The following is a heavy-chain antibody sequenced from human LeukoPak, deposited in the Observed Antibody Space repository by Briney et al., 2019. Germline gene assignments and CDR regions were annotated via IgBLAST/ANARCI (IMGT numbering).Heavy chain of an antibody. J-gene: IGHJ4*02. CDR1: GFPFDRYW. CDR3: ARQPIYEAYFDF. CDR2: VKHDGSEK. V-gene: IGHV3-7*01. D-gene: IGHD3-16*01. Sequence: GGSLRLSCAASGFPFDRYWMSWVRLAPGKGPEWVANVKHDGSEKTFVDSVKGRFTISRNNAENSLYLQMNSLRAEDTAVYYCARQPIYEAYFDFWGQGTLVTVSS.